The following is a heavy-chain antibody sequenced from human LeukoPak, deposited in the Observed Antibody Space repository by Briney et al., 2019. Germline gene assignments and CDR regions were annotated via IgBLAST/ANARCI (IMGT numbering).Heavy chain of an antibody. J-gene: IGHJ4*02. Sequence: GGSLRLSCAASGFTFSTSWMSWVRQAPGEGLEWVANIKEDGSEKYYVDSVKGRFTISRDNAKNSLYLQMSSLRAEDTAVYYCARVVDHDYGDYYLDYWGQGTLVTVSS. CDR2: IKEDGSEK. CDR1: GFTFSTSW. V-gene: IGHV3-7*01. D-gene: IGHD4-17*01. CDR3: ARVVDHDYGDYYLDY.